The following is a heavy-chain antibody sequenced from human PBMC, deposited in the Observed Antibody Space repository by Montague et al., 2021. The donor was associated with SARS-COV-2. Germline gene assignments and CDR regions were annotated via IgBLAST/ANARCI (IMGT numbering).Heavy chain of an antibody. J-gene: IGHJ5*02. CDR2: IYWNDGK. Sequence: PALVKPTQTFTLICSFSGFSLDTRGAGVAWIRQPPGKALEWPGTIYWNDGKHYNSSLKSRLSMSKDTSKNQVVLILTDVDPAGTATYFCAHREEENYGYSWFDLWGQGTLVTVSS. V-gene: IGHV2-5*01. CDR3: AHREEENYGYSWFDL. D-gene: IGHD5-12*01. CDR1: GFSLDTRGAG.